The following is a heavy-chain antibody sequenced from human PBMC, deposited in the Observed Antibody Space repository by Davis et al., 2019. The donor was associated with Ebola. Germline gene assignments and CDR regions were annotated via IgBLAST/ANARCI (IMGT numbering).Heavy chain of an antibody. Sequence: PSETLSLTCAVYGGSFSGYSWSWIRQPPGKGLDWIGEINHSGSTNYNPSIKSRVTISVDTSKNQFSLKLSSVTAADTAVYYCAILTGHASYGMDVWGQGTTVTVSS. CDR2: INHSGST. CDR3: AILTGHASYGMDV. V-gene: IGHV4-34*01. D-gene: IGHD3-9*01. CDR1: GGSFSGYS. J-gene: IGHJ6*02.